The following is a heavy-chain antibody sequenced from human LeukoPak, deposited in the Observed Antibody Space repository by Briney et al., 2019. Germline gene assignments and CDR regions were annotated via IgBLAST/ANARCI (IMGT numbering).Heavy chain of an antibody. CDR2: IYYSDST. CDR3: ARVETYYYDSSGLTGATNWFDP. CDR1: GGSINNYF. J-gene: IGHJ5*02. V-gene: IGHV4-59*01. Sequence: PSETLSLTCTVSGGSINNYFWSWIRQPPGKGLECIAYIYYSDSTNYKPSLKSRVTISVDTSKNQFSLKLSSVTAADTAVYYCARVETYYYDSSGLTGATNWFDPWGQGTLVTVSS. D-gene: IGHD3-22*01.